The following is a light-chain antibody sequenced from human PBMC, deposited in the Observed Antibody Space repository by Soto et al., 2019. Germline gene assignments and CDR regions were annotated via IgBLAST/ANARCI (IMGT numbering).Light chain of an antibody. CDR2: EVT. V-gene: IGLV2-14*01. CDR3: SSYTSSAYVV. J-gene: IGLJ2*01. CDR1: SSDVGGFNY. Sequence: QSALTQPASVSGSPGQSITISCTGTSSDVGGFNYVSWYQLHPGKAPKLMIYEVTNRPSGISNRFSGSQSGNTASLTISGLQAEDEADYYCSSYTSSAYVVFGGGTKLTVL.